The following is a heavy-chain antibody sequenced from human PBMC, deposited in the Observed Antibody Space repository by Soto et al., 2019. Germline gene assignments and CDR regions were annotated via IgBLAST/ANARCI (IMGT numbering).Heavy chain of an antibody. CDR3: VRSSGSQPRAGWFDP. J-gene: IGHJ5*02. D-gene: IGHD1-26*01. Sequence: EVQLVESGGGLAQPGWSGRLSCAASGFNFDDHAMHWVRQTPGKGLEWVAGISWNSVTINYADSIKGRFTISRDNAKRTLYLQMNNLSPADTAMYFCVRSSGSQPRAGWFDPWGQGTLVTVS. CDR1: GFNFDDHA. CDR2: ISWNSVTI. V-gene: IGHV3-9*01.